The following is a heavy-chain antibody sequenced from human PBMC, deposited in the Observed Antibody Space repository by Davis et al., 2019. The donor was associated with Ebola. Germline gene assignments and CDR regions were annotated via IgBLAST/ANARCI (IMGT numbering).Heavy chain of an antibody. J-gene: IGHJ5*02. D-gene: IGHD3-10*02. V-gene: IGHV5-51*01. CDR1: GYSFTSYW. CDR2: IYPGDSDT. Sequence: KVSCKGSGYSFTSYWIGWVRQMPGKGLEWMGIIYPGDSDTRYSPSFQGQVTISADKSISTAYLQLSSLKASDTAMYYCARRGSTMFNWFDPWGQGTLVTVSS. CDR3: ARRGSTMFNWFDP.